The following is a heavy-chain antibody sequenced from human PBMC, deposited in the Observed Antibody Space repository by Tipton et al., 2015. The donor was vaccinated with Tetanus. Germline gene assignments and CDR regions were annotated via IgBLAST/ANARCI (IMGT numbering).Heavy chain of an antibody. D-gene: IGHD2-2*01. V-gene: IGHV4-59*01. Sequence: TLSLTCTVSGGYISGSYWNWIRQPPGKGLEWIGYVYYNGNTHYNPALKSRVTISVDTSKNQFSLKLSSVTAADTAIYYCAREVPAAGHVDSWGQGSLVTVSS. J-gene: IGHJ4*02. CDR3: AREVPAAGHVDS. CDR1: GGYISGSY. CDR2: VYYNGNT.